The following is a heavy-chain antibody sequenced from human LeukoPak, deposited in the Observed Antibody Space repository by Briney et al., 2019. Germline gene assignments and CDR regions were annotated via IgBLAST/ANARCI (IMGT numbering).Heavy chain of an antibody. CDR1: GFTFSSYA. CDR2: IKQDGSEK. Sequence: GGSLRLSCAASGFTFSSYAMSWVRQAPGKGLEWVANIKQDGSEKYYVDSVKGRFTISRDNAKNSLYLQMNSLRAEDTAVYYCARAPRIRVNPYYYYGMDVWGQGTTVTVSS. V-gene: IGHV3-7*01. CDR3: ARAPRIRVNPYYYYGMDV. D-gene: IGHD1-14*01. J-gene: IGHJ6*02.